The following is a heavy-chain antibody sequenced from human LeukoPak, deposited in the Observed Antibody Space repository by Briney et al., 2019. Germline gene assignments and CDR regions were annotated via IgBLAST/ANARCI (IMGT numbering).Heavy chain of an antibody. Sequence: GGSLRLSCAASGFTFSSYWMSWVRQAPGKGLEWVANIKQDGSEKYYVDSVKGRFTISRDTAKNSLYLQMNSLRAEDTAVYYCARRDVSSTYYYYYMDVWGKGTTVTVSS. J-gene: IGHJ6*03. CDR1: GFTFSSYW. D-gene: IGHD2-2*01. V-gene: IGHV3-7*01. CDR2: IKQDGSEK. CDR3: ARRDVSSTYYYYYMDV.